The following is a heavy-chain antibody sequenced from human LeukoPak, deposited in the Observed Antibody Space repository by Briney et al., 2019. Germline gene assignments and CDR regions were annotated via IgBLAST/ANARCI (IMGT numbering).Heavy chain of an antibody. CDR3: ARHAGGYDYVWGSYRIDY. D-gene: IGHD3-16*02. V-gene: IGHV4-59*08. J-gene: IGHJ4*02. CDR2: IYYSGST. Sequence: SETLSLTCTVSGGSISSYYWSWIRQPPGKGLEWIGYIYYSGSTNYNPSLKSRVTISVDTSKNQFSLKLSSVTAADTAVYYCARHAGGYDYVWGSYRIDYWGQGTLVTVSS. CDR1: GGSISSYY.